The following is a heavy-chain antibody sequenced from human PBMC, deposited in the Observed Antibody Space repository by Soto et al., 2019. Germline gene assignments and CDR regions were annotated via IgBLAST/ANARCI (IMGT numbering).Heavy chain of an antibody. Sequence: QVQLQESGPGLVKPSETLSLTCTVSGGSISSYYWSWIRQPPGKGLEWIGYIYYSGSTHYNPSLKSRVTISVDTSKNQFSLRLSSVTSADTAVYYGARLSVAGTYYYYYYMDVWGKGTTVTVSS. V-gene: IGHV4-59*08. J-gene: IGHJ6*03. CDR3: ARLSVAGTYYYYYYMDV. CDR2: IYYSGST. D-gene: IGHD6-19*01. CDR1: GGSISSYY.